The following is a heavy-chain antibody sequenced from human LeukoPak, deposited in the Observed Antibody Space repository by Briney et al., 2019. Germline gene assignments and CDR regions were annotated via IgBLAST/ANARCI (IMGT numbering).Heavy chain of an antibody. Sequence: SQTLSLTCAISGDSVSSNSAAWNWIRQSPSRGLEWLGRTYYRSKWYSDYAVSVKSRITINPDTSKNRFSLQLNSVTPEDTAVYYCARDSVVYRATKVVLGFQHWGQGTLVTVSS. CDR3: ARDSVVYRATKVVLGFQH. CDR2: TYYRSKWYS. CDR1: GDSVSSNSAA. D-gene: IGHD1-26*01. J-gene: IGHJ1*01. V-gene: IGHV6-1*01.